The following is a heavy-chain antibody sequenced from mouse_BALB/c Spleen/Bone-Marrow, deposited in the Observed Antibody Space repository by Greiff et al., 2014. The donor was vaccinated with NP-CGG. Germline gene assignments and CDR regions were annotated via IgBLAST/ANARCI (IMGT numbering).Heavy chain of an antibody. CDR2: ISDGGSYT. CDR1: GFTFSDYY. D-gene: IGHD2-4*01. J-gene: IGHJ2*01. CDR3: ARGRIYYDYDVGDY. V-gene: IGHV5-4*02. Sequence: VQLQQPGGGLVKPGGSLKLSCAASGFTFSDYYMYWVRQTPEKRLEWVATISDGGSYTYYPDSVKGRFTISRDNAKNNLYLQMSSLKSEDTAMYYCARGRIYYDYDVGDYWGQGTTLTVSS.